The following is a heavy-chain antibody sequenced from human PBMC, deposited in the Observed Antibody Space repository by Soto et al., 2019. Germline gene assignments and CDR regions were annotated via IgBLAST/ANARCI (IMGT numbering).Heavy chain of an antibody. J-gene: IGHJ6*02. CDR3: ASYGAPNISGMDV. Sequence: GGSLRLSCAASGFNFRSYSMNWVRKAPGKGLEWVSSISSSRFSINYADSVKGRFSISRDNAQNSLHLQINNLRAGDTAGYYGASYGAPNISGMDVWGQGTMVTVSS. V-gene: IGHV3-21*01. CDR2: ISSSRFSI. D-gene: IGHD3-10*01. CDR1: GFNFRSYS.